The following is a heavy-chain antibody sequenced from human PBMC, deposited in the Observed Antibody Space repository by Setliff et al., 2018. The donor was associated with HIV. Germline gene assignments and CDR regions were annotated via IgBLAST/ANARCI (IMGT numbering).Heavy chain of an antibody. CDR3: AIDGLSYNILPGSIAYFHSGMDV. J-gene: IGHJ6*02. D-gene: IGHD3-9*01. CDR2: ISGDTGDI. V-gene: IGHV1-18*01. CDR1: GGTSNKYA. Sequence: ASVKVSCKASGGTSNKYAINWVRQAPGQGLEWMGWISGDTGDIKYSQRFEGRLTMTTETSTNTAYMELRSLRSDDTAVYYCAIDGLSYNILPGSIAYFHSGMDVWGQGTTVTVSS.